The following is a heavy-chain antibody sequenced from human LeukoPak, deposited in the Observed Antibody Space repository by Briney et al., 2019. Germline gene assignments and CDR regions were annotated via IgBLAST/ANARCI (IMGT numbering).Heavy chain of an antibody. Sequence: ASVKVSCKASGYTFTGYYMHWVRQAPGQGLEWMGWINPNSGGTNYAQKFQGWVTMTRDTSISTAYMELSRLRSDDTAVYYCARGSDIVVVVAASPPDYWGQGTLGTVSS. D-gene: IGHD2-15*01. CDR2: INPNSGGT. V-gene: IGHV1-2*04. J-gene: IGHJ4*02. CDR1: GYTFTGYY. CDR3: ARGSDIVVVVAASPPDY.